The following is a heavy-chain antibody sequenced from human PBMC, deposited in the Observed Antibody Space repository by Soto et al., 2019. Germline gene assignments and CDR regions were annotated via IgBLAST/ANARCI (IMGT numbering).Heavy chain of an antibody. J-gene: IGHJ4*02. CDR2: ISSSGTDI. V-gene: IGHV3-48*02. D-gene: IGHD2-15*01. Sequence: EVQLVESGGGLVQPGGSLRLSCAASGFSFSTHYMNWVRQAPGKGLEWVSCISSSGTDIYYTDSVKGRFTISRDNAKNPLYLQMNSLRDEDTAVYYSARDFKVGMAVATFDYWGQAALVTVSS. CDR3: ARDFKVGMAVATFDY. CDR1: GFSFSTHY.